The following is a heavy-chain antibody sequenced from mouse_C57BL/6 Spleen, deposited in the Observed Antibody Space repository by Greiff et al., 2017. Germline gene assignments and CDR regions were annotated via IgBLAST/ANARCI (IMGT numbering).Heavy chain of an antibody. CDR3: ARDRSSYRYFYV. J-gene: IGHJ1*03. CDR1: GFTFSDYY. D-gene: IGHD1-1*01. Sequence: EVHLVESEGGLVQPGSSMKLSCTASGFTFSDYYMAWVRQVPEKGLEWVANINYDGSSTDYMDSLKSRFIISRDNAKNILYLQMSSLKSEDTATYYCARDRSSYRYFYVWGTGTTVTVSS. CDR2: INYDGSST. V-gene: IGHV5-16*01.